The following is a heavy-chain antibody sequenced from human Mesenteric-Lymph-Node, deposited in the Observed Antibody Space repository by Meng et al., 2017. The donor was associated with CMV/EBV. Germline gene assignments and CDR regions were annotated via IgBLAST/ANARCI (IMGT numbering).Heavy chain of an antibody. CDR2: ISGSATTA. V-gene: IGHV3-23*01. CDR1: GFSFASYA. J-gene: IGHJ4*02. Sequence: GGSLRLSCATSGFSFASYAMTWVRRAPGKGLEWVSGISGSATTASYADSVRGRFTISRDNAKNSLYLQMNSLRAEDTAVYYCARGYYYDSSGYYTFWYWGQGTLVTVSS. D-gene: IGHD3-22*01. CDR3: ARGYYYDSSGYYTFWY.